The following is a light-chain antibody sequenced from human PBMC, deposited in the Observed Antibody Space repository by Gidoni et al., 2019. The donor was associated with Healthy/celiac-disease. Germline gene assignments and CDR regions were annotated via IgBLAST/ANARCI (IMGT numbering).Light chain of an antibody. Sequence: DIQMTQSPSTLSASVGDRVTITCRASQSISSWLAWYQQKPGKAPKLLIYKASSLESGVTSRFSGSGSGTEFTLTISSLQPDDFATYYCQQYNSYLWTFXQXTKVEIK. CDR1: QSISSW. J-gene: IGKJ1*01. CDR3: QQYNSYLWT. V-gene: IGKV1-5*03. CDR2: KAS.